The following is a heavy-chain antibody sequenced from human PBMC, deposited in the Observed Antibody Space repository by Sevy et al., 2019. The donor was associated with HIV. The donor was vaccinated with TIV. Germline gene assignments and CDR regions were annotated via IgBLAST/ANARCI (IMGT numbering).Heavy chain of an antibody. CDR1: GFTFSSYA. CDR2: ISGSGGST. J-gene: IGHJ6*03. Sequence: GGSLRLSCAASGFTFSSYAMSWVRQAPGKGLEWVSAISGSGGSTYYADSVKGRFTISRDNFKNTLYLQMNSLRAEDTAVYYCATSATFDSYAPPYYYYMDVWGKGTTVTVSS. CDR3: ATSATFDSYAPPYYYYMDV. V-gene: IGHV3-23*01. D-gene: IGHD5-18*01.